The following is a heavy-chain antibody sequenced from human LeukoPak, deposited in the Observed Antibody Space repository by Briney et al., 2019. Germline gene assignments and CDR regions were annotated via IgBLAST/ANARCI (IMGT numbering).Heavy chain of an antibody. D-gene: IGHD2-2*01. V-gene: IGHV4-38-2*01. Sequence: SETLSLTCAVSGYSISSGYYCGCIRPPPGKGLEWIGSIYDSGSTYYNPSLKSRVTISVDTSKNQFSLKLSSVTAATTAWYCCARLLEPPMIVVVHAAPDNWPHRTLVTVSS. CDR2: IYDSGST. J-gene: IGHJ4*01. CDR1: GYSISSGYY. CDR3: ARLLEPPMIVVVHAAPDN.